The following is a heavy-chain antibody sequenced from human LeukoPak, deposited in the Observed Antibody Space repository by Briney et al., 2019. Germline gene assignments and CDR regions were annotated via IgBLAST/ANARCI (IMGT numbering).Heavy chain of an antibody. CDR2: IYYSGST. CDR1: GGSISSGGYY. D-gene: IGHD3-16*02. Sequence: SETLSLTCTVSGGSISSGGYYWSWIRQHPGKGLEWIGYIYYSGSTYYNPSLKSRVTISVDTSKNQFSLKLSSVTAADTAVYCGGRLRFGGVIAYFDYWGQGTLVTVSS. V-gene: IGHV4-31*03. CDR3: GRLRFGGVIAYFDY. J-gene: IGHJ4*02.